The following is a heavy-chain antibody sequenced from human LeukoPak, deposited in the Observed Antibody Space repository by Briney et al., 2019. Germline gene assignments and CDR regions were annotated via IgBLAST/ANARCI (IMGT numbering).Heavy chain of an antibody. CDR3: ARNRGTGYPHNWFDP. V-gene: IGHV1-46*01. CDR2: INPSGGST. CDR1: GYTFTSYY. Sequence: ASVKVSCKASGYTFTSYYMHWVRQAPGQGLEWMGIINPSGGSTSYAQKFQGRVTMTRDASTSTVYMELSSLRSEDTAVYYCARNRGTGYPHNWFDPWGQGTLVTVSS. D-gene: IGHD1-14*01. J-gene: IGHJ5*02.